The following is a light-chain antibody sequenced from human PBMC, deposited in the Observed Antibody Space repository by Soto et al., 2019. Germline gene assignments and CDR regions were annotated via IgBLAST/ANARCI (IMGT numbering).Light chain of an antibody. CDR2: EVN. Sequence: QSALTQPPSASGSPGQSVTISCTGTSSDVGGHNSVSWYQQHPGKAPKLMIYEVNKRPSGVPDRFSGSKSDNTASLTVSGLQAEDEADYYCSSYADSSNLVFGGGTKVTVL. CDR3: SSYADSSNLV. CDR1: SSDVGGHNS. J-gene: IGLJ3*02. V-gene: IGLV2-8*01.